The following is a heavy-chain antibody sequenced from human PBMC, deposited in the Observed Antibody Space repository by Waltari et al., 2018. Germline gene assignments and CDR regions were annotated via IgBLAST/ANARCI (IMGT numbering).Heavy chain of an antibody. CDR2: IIPILGIA. D-gene: IGHD2-21*02. CDR1: GGTFSSYA. Sequence: QVQLVQSGAEVKKPGSSVKVSCKASGGTFSSYAISWVRQAPGQGLEWMGGIIPILGIANYAQKFQGRVTITADKSTSTAYMELSSLRSEDTAVYYCARVSGTEYMTYGGNSDYWGQGTLVTVSS. CDR3: ARVSGTEYMTYGGNSDY. J-gene: IGHJ4*02. V-gene: IGHV1-69*10.